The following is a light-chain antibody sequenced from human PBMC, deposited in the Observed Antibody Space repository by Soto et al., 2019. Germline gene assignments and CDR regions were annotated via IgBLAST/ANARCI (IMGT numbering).Light chain of an antibody. CDR3: QHPQNSPPCT. CDR1: QSISSY. V-gene: IGKV1-39*01. Sequence: DIQIAQAPSARSPAVGFSVTITWQASQSISSYLNWYQQKPGKAPKLLIYAASSMQSGVPSRFSGSGSGTDFTLTISSLQPEDFASYYCQHPQNSPPCTFGQGSKL. CDR2: AAS. J-gene: IGKJ1*01.